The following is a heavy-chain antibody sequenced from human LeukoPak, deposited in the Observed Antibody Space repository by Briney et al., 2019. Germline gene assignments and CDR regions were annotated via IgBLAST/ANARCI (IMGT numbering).Heavy chain of an antibody. Sequence: ASVKVSCKASGYTFTSYDINWVRQATGQGLEWMGWMNPNSGNTGYAQKFQGRVTMTRNTSISTAYMELSSLRSEDTAVYYCARSDNWNDGDWFDPWGQGTLVTVSS. D-gene: IGHD1-20*01. CDR2: MNPNSGNT. CDR1: GYTFTSYD. V-gene: IGHV1-8*01. CDR3: ARSDNWNDGDWFDP. J-gene: IGHJ5*02.